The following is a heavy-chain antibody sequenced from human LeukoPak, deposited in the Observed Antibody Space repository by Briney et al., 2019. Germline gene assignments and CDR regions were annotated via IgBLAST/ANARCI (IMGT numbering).Heavy chain of an antibody. CDR1: GDSISDYY. V-gene: IGHV4-4*07. CDR3: ARVVHGAFDI. J-gene: IGHJ3*02. CDR2: IYTSGST. Sequence: SETLSLTCTVSGDSISDYYWIWIRQPAGEGLEWIGRIYTSGSTNYNPSLKSRVTLSVDTSKKQFSLKLSPVTAADTAVYYCARVVHGAFDIWGQGTMVTVSS.